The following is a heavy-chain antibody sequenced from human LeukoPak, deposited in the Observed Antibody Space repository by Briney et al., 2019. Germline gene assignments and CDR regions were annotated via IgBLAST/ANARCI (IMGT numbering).Heavy chain of an antibody. CDR3: ARGPHNYAVGFDY. CDR2: ISSSSSYI. D-gene: IGHD4-11*01. Sequence: GGSLRLSCAASGFTFSSYSMDWVRQAPGKGLGWVSSISSSSSYIYYADSVKGRFTISRDNAKNSLYLQMNSLRAEDTAVYYCARGPHNYAVGFDYWGQGTLVTVSS. CDR1: GFTFSSYS. J-gene: IGHJ4*02. V-gene: IGHV3-21*01.